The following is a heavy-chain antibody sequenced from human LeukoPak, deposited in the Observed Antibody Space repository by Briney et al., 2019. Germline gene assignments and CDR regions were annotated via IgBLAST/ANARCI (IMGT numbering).Heavy chain of an antibody. CDR1: GFTFSSYW. D-gene: IGHD2-15*01. Sequence: PGGSLRLSCAASGFTFSSYWMHWVRQAPGKGLVWVSLISRGGDVTYYADSVKGRFTISRDSSKNTLYLQMHSLRAEDTAVYYCAARPGEVAVPYDYWGQGTLVTVSS. V-gene: IGHV3-74*01. CDR2: ISRGGDVT. J-gene: IGHJ4*02. CDR3: AARPGEVAVPYDY.